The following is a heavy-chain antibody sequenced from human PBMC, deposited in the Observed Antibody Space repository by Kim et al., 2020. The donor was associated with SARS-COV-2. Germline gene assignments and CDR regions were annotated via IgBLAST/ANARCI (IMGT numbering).Heavy chain of an antibody. CDR1: GGSISSYY. CDR2: IYYSGST. V-gene: IGHV4-59*08. CDR3: ASQTGIRSLDY. J-gene: IGHJ4*02. Sequence: SETLSLTCTVSGGSISSYYWSWIRQPPGKGLEWIGYIYYSGSTNYNPSLKSRVTISVDTSKNQFSLKLSSVTAADTAVYYCASQTGIRSLDYWGQGTLVTVSS. D-gene: IGHD3-3*02.